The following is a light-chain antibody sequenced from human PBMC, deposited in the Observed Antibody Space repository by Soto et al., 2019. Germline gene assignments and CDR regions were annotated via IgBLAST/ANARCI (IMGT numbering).Light chain of an antibody. V-gene: IGLV1-44*01. CDR2: SNN. CDR3: AAWDDSLNADV. Sequence: QSVLTQPPSASGTAGQRVTISCSGSTSNIGSNTVNWYQQLPGTAPKTLIYSNNQRPSGVPDRFSGSKSGTSGSLAISGLLSEDEADYYCAAWDDSLNADVFGTGTKLTVL. CDR1: TSNIGSNT. J-gene: IGLJ1*01.